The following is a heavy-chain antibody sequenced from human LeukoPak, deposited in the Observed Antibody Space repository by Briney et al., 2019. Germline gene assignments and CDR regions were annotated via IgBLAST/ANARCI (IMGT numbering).Heavy chain of an antibody. V-gene: IGHV3-7*05. CDR3: ARVISPYYYDSSGYYNDY. D-gene: IGHD3-22*01. J-gene: IGHJ4*02. CDR1: GFTFSSYW. Sequence: GGSLRLSCAASGFTFSSYWMSWVRQAPGKGLEWVANITQDGSEKYYVDSVKGRFTISRDNAKNSLYLQMNSLRAEDTAVYYCARVISPYYYDSSGYYNDYWGQGTLVTVSS. CDR2: ITQDGSEK.